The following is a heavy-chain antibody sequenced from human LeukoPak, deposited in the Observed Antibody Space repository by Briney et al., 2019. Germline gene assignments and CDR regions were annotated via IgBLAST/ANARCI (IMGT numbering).Heavy chain of an antibody. CDR2: ISHGGST. V-gene: IGHV4-34*01. Sequence: SETLSLTCAVYGGSFSGYFWSWIRQPPGKGLEYIGDISHGGSTNYNPSLKNRVTISVDTSKNQFSLKLSSVTAADTAVYYCAREPDRIRFDSWGQGTLVTVSS. D-gene: IGHD1-14*01. CDR1: GGSFSGYF. J-gene: IGHJ5*01. CDR3: AREPDRIRFDS.